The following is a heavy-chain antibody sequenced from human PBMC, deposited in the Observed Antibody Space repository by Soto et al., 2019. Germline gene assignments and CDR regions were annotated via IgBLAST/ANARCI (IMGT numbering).Heavy chain of an antibody. D-gene: IGHD3-22*01. J-gene: IGHJ6*02. Sequence: GGSLRLSCAASGFTFSSYDMHWVRQATGKGLEWVSAIGTAGDTYYPGSVKGRFTISRENAKNSLYLQMNSLRAEDTAVYYCARDGYYYGSGGYRYYYYAMDVWGQGTTVTVSS. CDR2: IGTAGDT. CDR3: ARDGYYYGSGGYRYYYYAMDV. V-gene: IGHV3-13*01. CDR1: GFTFSSYD.